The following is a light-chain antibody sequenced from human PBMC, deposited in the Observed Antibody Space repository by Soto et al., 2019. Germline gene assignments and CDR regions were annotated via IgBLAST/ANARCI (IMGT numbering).Light chain of an antibody. J-gene: IGLJ2*01. V-gene: IGLV2-14*01. CDR2: DVS. Sequence: QSVLTQPASGSGSPGQSITISCTGTSSDVGGYNYVSWYQQHPGKAPKLMIYDVSNRPSGVSNRFSGSKSGNTASLIISGLQAEDEADYYCSSYTSSSTVVFGGGTKLTVL. CDR3: SSYTSSSTVV. CDR1: SSDVGGYNY.